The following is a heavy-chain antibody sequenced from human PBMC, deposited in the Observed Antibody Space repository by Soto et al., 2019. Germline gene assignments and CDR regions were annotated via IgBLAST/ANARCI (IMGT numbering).Heavy chain of an antibody. CDR3: ARGPRSCSSSSCYTVDY. CDR2: ISYGGANK. Sequence: QVQLVESGGGVVQPGRSLRLSCAVSGFTFNSHAMHWVRQAPGKGLEWVAVISYGGANKYYVDSVKGRFTISRDNSKNTLFLKMDSLRPEETALYFCARGPRSCSSSSCYTVDYWGRGTLVTVSS. J-gene: IGHJ4*02. D-gene: IGHD2-2*02. CDR1: GFTFNSHA. V-gene: IGHV3-30*03.